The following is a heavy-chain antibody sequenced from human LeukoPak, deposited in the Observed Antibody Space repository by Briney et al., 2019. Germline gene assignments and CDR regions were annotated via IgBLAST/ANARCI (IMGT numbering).Heavy chain of an antibody. J-gene: IGHJ4*02. CDR2: IYYRSKWYD. CDR1: GDSFSSNSAA. Sequence: SHTLSLTCAIVGDSFSSNSAAWNWIRQSPSRGLEWLGRIYYRSKWYDYYAVSVKSRITINPDTSKNQFSLQFNSVTPEDTAVYYCARAVGNFGTVNYFDYWDQGALVTVSS. D-gene: IGHD1-1*01. V-gene: IGHV6-1*01. CDR3: ARAVGNFGTVNYFDY.